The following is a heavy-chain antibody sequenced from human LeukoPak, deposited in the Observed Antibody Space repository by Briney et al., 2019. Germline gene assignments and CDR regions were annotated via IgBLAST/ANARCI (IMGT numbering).Heavy chain of an antibody. CDR3: AKVFYTSSFDF. Sequence: GGSLGLSCAAFTTFAMSWVRQAPGRGLEWVSVISDRGDKTHYADSVRGRFTISRDNSKKTVSLQMNGLRVDDTAVYFCAKVFYTSSFDFSGQGILVTVSP. CDR1: TTFA. V-gene: IGHV3-23*01. J-gene: IGHJ4*02. CDR2: ISDRGDKT. D-gene: IGHD2/OR15-2a*01.